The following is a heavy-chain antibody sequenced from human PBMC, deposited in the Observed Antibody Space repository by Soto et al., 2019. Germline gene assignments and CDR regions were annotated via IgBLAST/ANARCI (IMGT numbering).Heavy chain of an antibody. V-gene: IGHV1-2*04. J-gene: IGHJ2*01. CDR3: ARGTPITYWYFDL. CDR2: INPNSGGT. CDR1: GYTFTGYY. Sequence: QVQLVQSGAEVKKPGASVKVSCKASGYTFTGYYMHWVRQAPGQGLEWMGWINPNSGGTNYAQKFQGWVTMTRDTSISTAYMELSRMRSYDTAVYYCARGTPITYWYFDLWGRGTLVTVSS. D-gene: IGHD5-12*01.